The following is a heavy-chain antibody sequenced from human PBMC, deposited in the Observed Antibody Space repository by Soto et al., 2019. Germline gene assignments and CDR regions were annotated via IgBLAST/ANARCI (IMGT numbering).Heavy chain of an antibody. Sequence: GGSLRLSCAASGFTLSDFGMHWVRQVPGKGLEWVSIIWRDGSEEYYADSVKGRFAISRDNSKNTLYLRMDSLRPEDTAVYYCARDGIAGTAFRGYLDYWGPGTLVTVSS. CDR2: IWRDGSEE. CDR3: ARDGIAGTAFRGYLDY. CDR1: GFTLSDFG. J-gene: IGHJ4*02. D-gene: IGHD1-7*01. V-gene: IGHV3-33*01.